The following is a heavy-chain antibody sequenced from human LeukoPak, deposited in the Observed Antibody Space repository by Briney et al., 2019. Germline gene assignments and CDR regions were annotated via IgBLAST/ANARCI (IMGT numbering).Heavy chain of an antibody. CDR2: MWDDESNK. Sequence: GGSLRLSRSASGFTFSSYDMHWVRQAPGKGLEWVAVMWDDESNKYYADSVEGRFTISRDNSKNTLYLQMNNLGAGDTAIYYCARGRSGSYPPGIYWGQGTLVTVSS. D-gene: IGHD1-26*01. CDR1: GFTFSSYD. V-gene: IGHV3-33*01. J-gene: IGHJ4*02. CDR3: ARGRSGSYPPGIY.